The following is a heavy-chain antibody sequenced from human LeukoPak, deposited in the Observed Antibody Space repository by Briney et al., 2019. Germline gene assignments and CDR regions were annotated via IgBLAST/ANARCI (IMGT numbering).Heavy chain of an antibody. D-gene: IGHD3-9*01. Sequence: SQTLSLTCTVSGGSISSGSYYWSWIRQPAGKGLEWIGSIYHSGSTYYNPSLKSRVTISVDTSKNQFSLKLSSVTAADTAVYYCARDYVFLSGLLIDYWGQGTLVTVSS. V-gene: IGHV4-61*02. CDR3: ARDYVFLSGLLIDY. J-gene: IGHJ4*02. CDR1: GGSISSGSYY. CDR2: IYHSGST.